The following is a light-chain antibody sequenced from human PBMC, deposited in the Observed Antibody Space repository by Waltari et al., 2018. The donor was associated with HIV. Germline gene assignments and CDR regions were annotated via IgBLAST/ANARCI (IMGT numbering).Light chain of an antibody. CDR2: EVS. V-gene: IGLV2-8*01. CDR1: RREVVGDNY. J-gene: IGLJ3*02. Sequence: QSALTQPPSASGSPGQSVTTSCTGTRREVVGDNYFSWYQRHPGKAPKIMIYEVSKRPSGVPDRFSGSKSGNMASLIVSGLQAEEEADYYCSSYLGSNKWVFGGGTKLTVL. CDR3: SSYLGSNKWV.